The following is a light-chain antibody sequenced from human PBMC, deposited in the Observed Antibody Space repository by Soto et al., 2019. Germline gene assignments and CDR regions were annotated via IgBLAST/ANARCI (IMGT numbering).Light chain of an antibody. V-gene: IGKV3-15*01. CDR3: QQYNKWPPWT. CDR2: GAS. Sequence: TQSPATLSLSPGGVSSLSCRPSQSVSSNLAWYQQKPGQAPRLLIYGASTRATGIPARFTGSGSGTEFTLTISSLQSEDFAVYYCQQYNKWPPWTFGQGTKVDIK. CDR1: QSVSSN. J-gene: IGKJ1*01.